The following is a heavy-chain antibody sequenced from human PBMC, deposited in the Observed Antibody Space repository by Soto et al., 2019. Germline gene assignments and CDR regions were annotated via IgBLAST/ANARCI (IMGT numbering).Heavy chain of an antibody. Sequence: KPSETVSLTFAVYGGSFSGYYWSWIRQPPGKGLEWIGEINHSGSTNYNPSLKSRVTISVDTSKNQFSLKLSSVTAADTAVYYCAREKQLVLWQVFTGYYFDYWGQGTLVTVSS. D-gene: IGHD6-6*01. CDR3: AREKQLVLWQVFTGYYFDY. V-gene: IGHV4-34*01. CDR2: INHSGST. CDR1: GGSFSGYY. J-gene: IGHJ4*02.